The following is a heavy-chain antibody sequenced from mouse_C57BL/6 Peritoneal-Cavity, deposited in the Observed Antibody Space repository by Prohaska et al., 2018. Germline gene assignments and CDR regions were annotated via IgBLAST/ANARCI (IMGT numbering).Heavy chain of an antibody. V-gene: IGHV1-19*01. CDR2: INPYNGGT. Sequence: PGASVKMSCKASGYTFTDSYMNWVKQSHGKSLEWIGVINPYNGGTSYNQKFKGKATLTVDKSSSTAYMELNSLTSEDSAVYYCARGVATVGAYYFDYWGQGTTLTDSS. CDR1: GYTFTDSY. CDR3: ARGVATVGAYYFDY. J-gene: IGHJ2*01. D-gene: IGHD1-1*01.